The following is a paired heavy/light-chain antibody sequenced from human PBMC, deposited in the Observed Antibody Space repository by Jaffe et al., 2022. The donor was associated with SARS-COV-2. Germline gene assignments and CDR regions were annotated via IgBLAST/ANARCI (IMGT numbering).Light chain of an antibody. CDR3: QHYYGAPYT. Sequence: DIVMTQSPDSLAVSLGERATINCKSSQTVLYSSNKKNYLAWYQQKPGQPPKLLIYWASTRESGVPDRFSGSGSGTDFTLTISNMQLEDVAVYYCQHYYGAPYTFGQGTKLEIK. V-gene: IGKV4-1*01. CDR1: QTVLYSSNKKNY. J-gene: IGKJ2*01. CDR2: WAS.
Heavy chain of an antibody. Sequence: EVQLVESGGGLVQPGGSLRLPCAASGFTFNNYWMHWVRQVPGKGLEWVARLNSDGSATDYADSVEGRFTISRDNARNTLYLQMNSLRPEDTAIYYCTRADVRGIPAFDFWGQGALVTVSS. D-gene: IGHD2-2*01. CDR2: LNSDGSAT. V-gene: IGHV3-74*01. CDR3: TRADVRGIPAFDF. J-gene: IGHJ4*02. CDR1: GFTFNNYW.